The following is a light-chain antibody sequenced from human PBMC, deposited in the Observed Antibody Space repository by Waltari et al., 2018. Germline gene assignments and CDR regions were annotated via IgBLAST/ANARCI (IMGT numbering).Light chain of an antibody. CDR3: CSYAGSGSSVV. V-gene: IGLV2-23*02. CDR1: SSYVGNYNL. Sequence: QSALTQPASVSGSPGQSITISCTGTSSYVGNYNLVSWYQQHPGKAPKLIIYEVSQRPSGVSNRFSGSKSGTTASLTISGLQAEDEADFYCCSYAGSGSSVVFGGGTKLTVL. J-gene: IGLJ2*01. CDR2: EVS.